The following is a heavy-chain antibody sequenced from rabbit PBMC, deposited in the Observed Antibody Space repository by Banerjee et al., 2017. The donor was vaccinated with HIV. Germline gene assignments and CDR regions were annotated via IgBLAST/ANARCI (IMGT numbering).Heavy chain of an antibody. CDR3: ARLSGWGGDL. D-gene: IGHD4-1*01. CDR2: IGAGSSGST. CDR1: GFTLSSYW. Sequence: QEQLVESGGGLVQPEGSLTLTCKASGFTLSSYWMWWVRQAPGKGLEWIACIGAGSSGSTYYATWVNGRFTISSHNAQNTVDLQMNSLTAADTATYFCARLSGWGGDLWGQGTLVTVS. J-gene: IGHJ6*01. V-gene: IGHV1S45*01.